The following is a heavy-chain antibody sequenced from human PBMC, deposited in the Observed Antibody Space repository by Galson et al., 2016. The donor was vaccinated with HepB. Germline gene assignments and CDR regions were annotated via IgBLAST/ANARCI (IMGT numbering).Heavy chain of an antibody. D-gene: IGHD2-15*01. Sequence: SLRLSCAASGFTFTKFGMHWVRQAPGKGLEWVAVISSDGSNKYYADSVKGRFTISRDNSKNTLYLQMNSLRAEDTAVYYCAKVGCSGGSCYSGAGFDYWGQGTLVTVSS. CDR2: ISSDGSNK. J-gene: IGHJ4*02. CDR3: AKVGCSGGSCYSGAGFDY. CDR1: GFTFTKFG. V-gene: IGHV3-30*18.